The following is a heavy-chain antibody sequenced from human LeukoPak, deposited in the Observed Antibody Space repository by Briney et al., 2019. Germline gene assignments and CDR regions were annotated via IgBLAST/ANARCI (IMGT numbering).Heavy chain of an antibody. J-gene: IGHJ4*02. D-gene: IGHD4-23*01. V-gene: IGHV4-59*01. CDR1: GGSISSYY. Sequence: SETLSLTCTVSGGSISSYYWSWFRQPPGKGLEWIAYIYYSGSTNYNPSLNSRVTISVDTSKNQFSLKLSSVTAADTAVYFRARLDGGNSGYFDYWGQGTLVTVSS. CDR2: IYYSGST. CDR3: ARLDGGNSGYFDY.